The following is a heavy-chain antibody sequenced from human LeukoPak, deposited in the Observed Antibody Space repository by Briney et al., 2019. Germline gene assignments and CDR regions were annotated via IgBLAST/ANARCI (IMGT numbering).Heavy chain of an antibody. D-gene: IGHD3-22*01. Sequence: SSETLSLTCTVSGDSISSYYWSWIRQPPGKGLEWIGYIYYSGNTNYNPSLKSRVTISVDTSTNQFYSVTAADTAVYYCARHDGSAYNLDYWGQGTLVTVSS. J-gene: IGHJ4*02. CDR2: IYYSGNT. CDR3: ARHDGSAYNLDY. V-gene: IGHV4-59*08. CDR1: GDSISSYY.